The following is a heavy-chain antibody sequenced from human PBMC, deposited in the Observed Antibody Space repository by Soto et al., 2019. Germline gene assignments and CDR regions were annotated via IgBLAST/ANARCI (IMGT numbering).Heavy chain of an antibody. CDR2: IYDDGTA. V-gene: IGHV4-59*08. CDR3: ARLGKYYQSVDA. Sequence: SETPSLTCTVAGGSFGPNYWSWIGQRPGKGLEWVGYIYDDGTARHNPSLKSRVTIALETSRSQFSLRLSSVSAADTAVYYCARLGKYYQSVDAWGPGTLVTVSS. D-gene: IGHD2-2*01. CDR1: GGSFGPNY. J-gene: IGHJ5*01.